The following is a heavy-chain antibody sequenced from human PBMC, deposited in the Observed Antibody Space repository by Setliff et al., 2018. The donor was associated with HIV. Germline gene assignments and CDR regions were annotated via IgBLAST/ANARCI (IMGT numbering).Heavy chain of an antibody. CDR1: GDSINSGTYY. CDR2: LHLSGDT. V-gene: IGHV4-61*02. D-gene: IGHD3-10*01. CDR3: ARDNSYYYGSGSHYWYGMDV. J-gene: IGHJ6*01. Sequence: KPSETLSLTCTVSGDSINSGTYYWSWIRQPAGKGLEWIGRLHLSGDTNYNPSLKSRVTMSIDTSKNQFSLKLSSVTAADTAVYYSARDNSYYYGSGSHYWYGMDVWGQGTTVTVSS.